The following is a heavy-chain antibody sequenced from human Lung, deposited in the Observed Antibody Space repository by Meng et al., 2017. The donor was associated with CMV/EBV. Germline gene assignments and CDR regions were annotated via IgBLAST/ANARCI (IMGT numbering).Heavy chain of an antibody. CDR3: VGDRGRPRDGVRLD. V-gene: IGHV3-30*02. Sequence: GESLKISCVASGLIFNKYGIHWLRQAPGKGLEGVSFIDVDGQRRYNGDTVKARFVVFKDRSKNTVVLPMNSLRVEDTAVYYCVGDRGRPRDGVRLDWGQGTLVTVSS. D-gene: IGHD2-21*01. CDR2: IDVDGQRR. CDR1: GLIFNKYG. J-gene: IGHJ4*02.